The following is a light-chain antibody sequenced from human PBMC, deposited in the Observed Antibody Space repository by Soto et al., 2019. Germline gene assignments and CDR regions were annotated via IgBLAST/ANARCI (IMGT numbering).Light chain of an antibody. CDR1: QTVSSSY. Sequence: EIVLTQSPGTLSLSPGERATLSCRASQTVSSSYLAWYQQKPGQAPRLLIYGASSRSTGIPDRLSGSGSGTDFTLTISRLEPEDFAVYYCQQYGSSPPGVTFGGGTKVEIK. V-gene: IGKV3-20*01. CDR3: QQYGSSPPGVT. J-gene: IGKJ4*01. CDR2: GAS.